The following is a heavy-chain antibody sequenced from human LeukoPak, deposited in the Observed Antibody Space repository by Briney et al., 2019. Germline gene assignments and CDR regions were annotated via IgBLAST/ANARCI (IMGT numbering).Heavy chain of an antibody. V-gene: IGHV3-23*01. CDR1: GFTFSSYA. D-gene: IGHD2-2*01. Sequence: GGSLRLSCAASGFTFSSYAMSWVRQAPVKGLEWVSAISGSGGSTYYADSVKGRFTISRDSSRSTLYLQMNSLRAEDTAVYYCVTQGEVPAASRGQGTLVTVSS. J-gene: IGHJ4*02. CDR3: VTQGEVPAAS. CDR2: ISGSGGST.